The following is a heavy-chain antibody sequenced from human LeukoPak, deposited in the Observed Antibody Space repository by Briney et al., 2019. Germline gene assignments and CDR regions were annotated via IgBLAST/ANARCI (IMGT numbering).Heavy chain of an antibody. D-gene: IGHD7-27*01. V-gene: IGHV1-8*01. Sequence: ASVKVSCKASGYTFTTYDINWVRQATGQRLEWMGWMNPNSANTGYAQKFQGRVTMTRDTSISTAYTELSSLRSEDTAVYYCARSPPNWGFDFWGQGTLVTVSS. CDR3: ARSPPNWGFDF. J-gene: IGHJ4*02. CDR1: GYTFTTYD. CDR2: MNPNSANT.